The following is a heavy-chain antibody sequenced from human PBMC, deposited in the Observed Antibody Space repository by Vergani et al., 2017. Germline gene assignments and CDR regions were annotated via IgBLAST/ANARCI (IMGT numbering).Heavy chain of an antibody. CDR3: ARDLGGIVVVPAALNYYYYGMDV. J-gene: IGHJ6*02. CDR2: IYYSGST. D-gene: IGHD2-2*01. CDR1: GGSISSSSYY. Sequence: QLQLQESGPGLVKPSETLSLTCTVSGGSISSSSYYWGWIRQPPGKGLEWIGSIYYSGSTYYHPSLKSRVTISVDTSKNQFSLKLSSVTAADTAVYYCARDLGGIVVVPAALNYYYYGMDVWGQGTTVTVSS. V-gene: IGHV4-39*07.